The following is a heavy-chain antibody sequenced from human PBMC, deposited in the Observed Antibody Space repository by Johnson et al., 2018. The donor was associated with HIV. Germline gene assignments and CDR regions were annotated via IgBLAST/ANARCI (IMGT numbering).Heavy chain of an antibody. CDR3: ARFGDMATSFHGFDI. V-gene: IGHV3-43*01. J-gene: IGHJ3*02. CDR1: GFSVSRSY. Sequence: VPSVESGGGFVQPGGSLRLSCVTSGFSVSRSYMHWVRQAPVKGLEWVSLISWDGGSTYYADSVKGRFTISRDNAKNSLHLQMNSLRAEDTAVYYCARFGDMATSFHGFDIWGQGTMVTVSS. D-gene: IGHD5-24*01. CDR2: ISWDGGST.